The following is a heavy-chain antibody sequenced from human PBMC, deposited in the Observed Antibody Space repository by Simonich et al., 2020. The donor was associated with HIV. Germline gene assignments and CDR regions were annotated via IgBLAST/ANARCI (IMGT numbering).Heavy chain of an antibody. CDR2: MSRSESTI. CDR1: GFTFSSYE. D-gene: IGHD6-13*01. J-gene: IGHJ2*01. V-gene: IGHV3-48*03. Sequence: VQLVESGGGVVQPGRSLRLSCAASGFTFSSYEMNWVRQAPGKGTEWVLDMSRSESTIYSADSVKGRFTIARDNAKNSLYLQMNSLRAEDTAVYYCARGLHSSSWYWYFDLWGRGTLVTVSS. CDR3: ARGLHSSSWYWYFDL.